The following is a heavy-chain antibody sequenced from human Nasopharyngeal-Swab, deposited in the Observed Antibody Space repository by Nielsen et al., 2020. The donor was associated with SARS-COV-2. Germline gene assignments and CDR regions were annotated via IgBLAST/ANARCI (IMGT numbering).Heavy chain of an antibody. Sequence: ASVKVSCKASGYTFTNYGVSWVRQAPGQGLEWMGIINPSGGSTSYAQKFQGRVTMTRDTSTSTVYMELSSLRSEDTAVYYCARDYDYVWGSYPDYYYGMDVWGQGTTVTVSS. V-gene: IGHV1-46*01. CDR3: ARDYDYVWGSYPDYYYGMDV. D-gene: IGHD3-16*01. J-gene: IGHJ6*02. CDR2: INPSGGST. CDR1: GYTFTNYG.